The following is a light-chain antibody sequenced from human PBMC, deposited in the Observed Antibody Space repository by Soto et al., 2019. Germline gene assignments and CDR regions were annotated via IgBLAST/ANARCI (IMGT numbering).Light chain of an antibody. J-gene: IGKJ5*01. CDR3: QQYYITSSIT. CDR2: GAS. V-gene: IGKV3-20*01. Sequence: EIVLTQSPGTLSLSPGERATLSCRASQSVSSSYLAWYQQKPGQAPRLLIYGASSRATGIPHRFSGSGSGTDFTLTINTLQAEDVAVYYCQQYYITSSITFGQGHDWRL. CDR1: QSVSSSY.